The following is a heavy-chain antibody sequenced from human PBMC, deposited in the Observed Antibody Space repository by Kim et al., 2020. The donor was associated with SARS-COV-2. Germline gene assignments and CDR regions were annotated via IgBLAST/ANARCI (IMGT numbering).Heavy chain of an antibody. Sequence: GGSLRLSCVASGFTFSSYAMHWVRQAPGKGLEWVAVISFDGSNKYYADSVKGRFTISRDNSKNTLYLQMNSLRAEDTAVYYCARVWAPDSYYYGMDVWGQGTTVTVSS. D-gene: IGHD3-10*01. CDR1: GFTFSSYA. V-gene: IGHV3-30-3*01. CDR3: ARVWAPDSYYYGMDV. J-gene: IGHJ6*02. CDR2: ISFDGSNK.